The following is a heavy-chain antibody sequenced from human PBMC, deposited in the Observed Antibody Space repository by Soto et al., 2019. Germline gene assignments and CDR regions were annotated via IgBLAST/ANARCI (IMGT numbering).Heavy chain of an antibody. Sequence: QVQLVQSGAEVKKPGSSVKVSCKASGGTFSSYTISWVRQAPGQGLEWMGTIIPILGIANYAQKFQGRVTISADKSTSTAYMELSSLRSEDTAVYYCARVGPDYGDYGNFDFWGQGTLVTVSS. CDR3: ARVGPDYGDYGNFDF. D-gene: IGHD4-17*01. CDR2: IIPILGIA. J-gene: IGHJ4*02. V-gene: IGHV1-69*02. CDR1: GGTFSSYT.